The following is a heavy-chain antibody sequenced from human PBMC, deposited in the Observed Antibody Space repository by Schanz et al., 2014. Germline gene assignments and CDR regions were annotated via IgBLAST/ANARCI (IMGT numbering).Heavy chain of an antibody. V-gene: IGHV1-18*04. CDR2: ITAYNGDT. CDR1: GYTFTGYY. CDR3: ARGGYSSGWYDRDIAHFDY. D-gene: IGHD6-19*01. Sequence: QVQPVQSGAEMKKPGASVKVSCKASGYTFTGYYMHWVRQAPGQGLEWMGWITAYNGDTNYAQKLQGRVTMTTDTSTSTAYMELRSLRSDDTAVYYCARGGYSSGWYDRDIAHFDYWGQGTLVTVSS. J-gene: IGHJ4*02.